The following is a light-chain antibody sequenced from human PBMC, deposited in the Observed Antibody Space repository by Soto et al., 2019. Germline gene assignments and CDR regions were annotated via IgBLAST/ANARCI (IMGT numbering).Light chain of an antibody. CDR1: SSNIGAGYG. CDR2: GNN. J-gene: IGLJ3*02. CDR3: QSYDNSLNGVV. Sequence: QSVLTQPPSVSGAPGQRVTISCTGSSSNIGAGYGVHWYQQAPGAVPKLIIYGNNNRPSGVPDRISGSKSGTSVTLAITGLQADDEADYYCQSYDNSLNGVVFGGGTKVTVL. V-gene: IGLV1-40*01.